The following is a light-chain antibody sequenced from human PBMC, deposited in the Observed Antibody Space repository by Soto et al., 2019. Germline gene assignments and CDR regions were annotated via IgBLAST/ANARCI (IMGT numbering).Light chain of an antibody. CDR3: KQLNSYTP. Sequence: DIQLTQSPSFLSASVGDRVTITCRASQGISSYLAWYQQKPGKAPKLLIYAASTLQSGVPSRFSGSGSGTEFTLTISSLQHEDFATYYCKQLNSYTPLGGGTKVDIK. J-gene: IGKJ4*01. CDR1: QGISSY. V-gene: IGKV1-9*01. CDR2: AAS.